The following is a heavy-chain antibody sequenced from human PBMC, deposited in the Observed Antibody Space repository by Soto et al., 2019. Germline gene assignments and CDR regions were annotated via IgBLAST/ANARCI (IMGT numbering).Heavy chain of an antibody. Sequence: KPSETLSLTCSVSGASMTDYYGSWVRQPPGKGLEWIGYMFYSGRSNYNSSLNNRVAISVDTSKNEISMKLRSVTAADTAVYYCVRSGHSFGGGAWGQGILVTVSS. D-gene: IGHD3-16*01. J-gene: IGHJ5*02. CDR2: MFYSGRS. CDR1: GASMTDYY. V-gene: IGHV4-59*01. CDR3: VRSGHSFGGGA.